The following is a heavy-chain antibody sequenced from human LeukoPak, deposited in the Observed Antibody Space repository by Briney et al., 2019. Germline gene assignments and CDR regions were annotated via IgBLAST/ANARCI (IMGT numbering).Heavy chain of an antibody. J-gene: IGHJ4*02. Sequence: SESLSLTCTVSAGSISSSSYYWGWIRQPPGNGLEWIGSIYYGGSTYYNPTLKSRVTISVDTSKNRFSLKLSSVTAADTAVYYCAIAGYYGSGSRYYFDYWGQGTLVTVSS. V-gene: IGHV4-39*01. CDR1: AGSISSSSYY. CDR3: AIAGYYGSGSRYYFDY. D-gene: IGHD3-10*01. CDR2: IYYGGST.